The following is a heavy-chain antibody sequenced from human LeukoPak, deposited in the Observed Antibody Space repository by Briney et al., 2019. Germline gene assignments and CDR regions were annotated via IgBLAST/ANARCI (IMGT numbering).Heavy chain of an antibody. V-gene: IGHV5-51*01. J-gene: IGHJ1*01. CDR1: GYXFNAYW. CDR2: IFPADSDT. CDR3: ARHRYFQL. Sequence: GESLKISCNASGYXFNAYWVSWVRQMPGKGLEWMGIIFPADSDTRYSPSFQGQVTISVDKSINTAYLQWSSLKASDTAMYYCARHRYFQLWGQGTLVTVSS.